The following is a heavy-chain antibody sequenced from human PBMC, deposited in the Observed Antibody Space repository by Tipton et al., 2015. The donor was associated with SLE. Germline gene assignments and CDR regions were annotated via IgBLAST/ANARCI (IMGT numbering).Heavy chain of an antibody. Sequence: SLRLSCAASGFSFSDYWMYWVRQTPGKGLMWVARIRGDGSDIAYADSVKGRFTISRDNAKNTLYLQMNSLKVEDSAVYHCANSYGRNGMDFWGQGTPVTVSS. D-gene: IGHD4-17*01. CDR2: IRGDGSDI. CDR1: GFSFSDYW. J-gene: IGHJ4*02. CDR3: ANSYGRNGMDF. V-gene: IGHV3-74*01.